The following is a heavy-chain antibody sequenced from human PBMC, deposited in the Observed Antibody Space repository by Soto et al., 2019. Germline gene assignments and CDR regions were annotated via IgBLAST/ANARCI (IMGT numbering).Heavy chain of an antibody. D-gene: IGHD2-8*01. CDR2: ISGSGGST. Sequence: EVRLLESGGGLVQPGGSLRLSCAASGFTFSSYAMSWVRQAPGKGLEWVSAISGSGGSTYYADSVKGRFTISRDNSKNTLYLQMNSLRAEDTAVYYCAKCMMRVKGGMDVWGQGTTVTVSS. J-gene: IGHJ6*02. V-gene: IGHV3-23*01. CDR1: GFTFSSYA. CDR3: AKCMMRVKGGMDV.